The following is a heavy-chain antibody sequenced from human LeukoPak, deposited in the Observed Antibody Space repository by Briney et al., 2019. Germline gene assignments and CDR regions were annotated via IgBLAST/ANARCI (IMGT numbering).Heavy chain of an antibody. J-gene: IGHJ4*02. V-gene: IGHV4-34*01. Sequence: PSETLSLTCALYGGSFSGYYWSWIRQPLGEGLEWIWEINHSGSTNYNPSLKRRVIISVDTSKNHFSLKLMSVTAADTAVYYCARVRAPAVRGVAYFDYWGQGTLVTVSS. CDR1: GGSFSGYY. CDR2: INHSGST. D-gene: IGHD3-10*01. CDR3: ARVRAPAVRGVAYFDY.